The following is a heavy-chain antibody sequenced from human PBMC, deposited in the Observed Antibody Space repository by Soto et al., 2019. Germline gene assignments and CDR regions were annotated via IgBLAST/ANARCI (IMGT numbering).Heavy chain of an antibody. CDR1: GGSISSGGYY. D-gene: IGHD3-22*01. V-gene: IGHV4-31*03. CDR3: ARVSPDSQWLLLFDY. CDR2: IYYSGST. J-gene: IGHJ4*02. Sequence: TLSLTCTVSGGSISSGGYYWSWIRQHPGKGLEWIGYIYYSGSTYYNPSLKSRVTISVDTSKNQFSLKLSSVTAADTAVYYCARVSPDSQWLLLFDYWGQGTLVTVSS.